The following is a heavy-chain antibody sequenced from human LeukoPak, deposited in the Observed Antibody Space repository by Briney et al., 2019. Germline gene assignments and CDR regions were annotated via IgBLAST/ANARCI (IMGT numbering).Heavy chain of an antibody. CDR3: ARDASIGVATISNY. J-gene: IGHJ4*02. Sequence: SVKVSCKASGGTFSSYAISWVRQAPGQGLEWMGGIIPIFGTANYAQKFQGRVTITADESTSTAYMELSSLRSEDTAVYYCARDASIGVATISNYWGQGTVVTVSS. CDR1: GGTFSSYA. D-gene: IGHD5-12*01. V-gene: IGHV1-69*13. CDR2: IIPIFGTA.